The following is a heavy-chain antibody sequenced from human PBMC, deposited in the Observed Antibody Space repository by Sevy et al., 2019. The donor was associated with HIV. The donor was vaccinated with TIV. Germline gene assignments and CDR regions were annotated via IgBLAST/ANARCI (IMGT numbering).Heavy chain of an antibody. V-gene: IGHV1-18*01. CDR2: ISAYNGNI. D-gene: IGHD5-18*01. CDR1: GYTFTSYG. J-gene: IGHJ6*02. CDR3: AREFLSDTAMAYGQAAEDV. Sequence: ASVKVSCKASGYTFTSYGISWVRQAPGQGLEWMGWISAYNGNINYAQKLQGRVTMTTDTSTSTAYMELRSLRSDDTAVYYCAREFLSDTAMAYGQAAEDVWGQGTTVTVSS.